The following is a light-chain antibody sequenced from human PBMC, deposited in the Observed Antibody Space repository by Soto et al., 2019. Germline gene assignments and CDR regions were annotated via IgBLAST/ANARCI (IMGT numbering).Light chain of an antibody. CDR1: QGFXSN. Sequence: MTQSPGSLSLSPGERATLSCRASQGFXSNLGWDQQEPGQVPRILGDCASTMATGSPARFSASGSGTEFTLTITSLQSEDFAVYYFQQYKNWTPAFGQGTKVDIK. CDR3: QQYKNWTPA. J-gene: IGKJ1*01. CDR2: CAS. V-gene: IGKV3-15*01.